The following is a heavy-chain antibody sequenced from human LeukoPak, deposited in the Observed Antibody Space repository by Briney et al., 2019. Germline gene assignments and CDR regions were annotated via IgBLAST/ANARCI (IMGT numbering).Heavy chain of an antibody. J-gene: IGHJ4*02. V-gene: IGHV3-9*01. CDR2: IVWNGGNV. D-gene: IGHD5-24*01. Sequence: SLRLSCAASGFTFDDYCMHWVRQARGKGLEWISHIVWNGGNVGYADSVKGRFTISRDSAKRSVYLQMNNLRPEDTALYYCAKGSARDGYRFDSWGQGTLVTVSS. CDR1: GFTFDDYC. CDR3: AKGSARDGYRFDS.